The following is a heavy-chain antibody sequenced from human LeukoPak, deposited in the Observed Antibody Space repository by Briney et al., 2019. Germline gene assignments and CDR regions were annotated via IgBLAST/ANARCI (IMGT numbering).Heavy chain of an antibody. Sequence: GGSLRLSCAASGFTVSSNYMSWVRKAPGKGLEWDSVSYSGGSTYYADSVKGRFTISRDNSKNTLYLQMNSLRAEDTAVYYCARAGVGYCSSTSCYPDWFDPWGQGTLVTVSS. D-gene: IGHD2-2*01. CDR1: GFTVSSNY. J-gene: IGHJ5*02. CDR3: ARAGVGYCSSTSCYPDWFDP. CDR2: SYSGGST. V-gene: IGHV3-66*01.